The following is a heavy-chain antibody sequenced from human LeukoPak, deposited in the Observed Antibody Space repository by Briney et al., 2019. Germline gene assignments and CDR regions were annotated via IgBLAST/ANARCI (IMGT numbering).Heavy chain of an antibody. Sequence: PGGSLRLSCAVSGFTFSSYWMSWFRQALGKGLEWVANINQDGSQKFSVDSVKGRFTISRDNAKNSLSLQMNSLRVEDTAVYYCARDWFDGDYDRFDYWGQGTLVTVSS. J-gene: IGHJ4*02. V-gene: IGHV3-7*03. CDR2: INQDGSQK. CDR3: ARDWFDGDYDRFDY. CDR1: GFTFSSYW. D-gene: IGHD4-17*01.